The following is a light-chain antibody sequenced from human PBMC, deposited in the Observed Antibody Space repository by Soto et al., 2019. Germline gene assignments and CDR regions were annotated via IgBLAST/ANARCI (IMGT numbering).Light chain of an antibody. CDR2: LGS. CDR3: MQALQTPLT. Sequence: DIVMTQSTLYLPVTPGEPASISCRSSQSLLHSNGYNYLDWYLQKPGQSPQLLIYLGSNRASGVPDRFSGSGSGTDFTLKISRVEAEDVGVYYCMQALQTPLTFGGGTKVEI. V-gene: IGKV2-28*01. J-gene: IGKJ4*01. CDR1: QSLLHSNGYNY.